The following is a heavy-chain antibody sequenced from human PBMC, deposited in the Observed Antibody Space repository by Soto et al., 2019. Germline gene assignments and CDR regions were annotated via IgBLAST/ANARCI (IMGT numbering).Heavy chain of an antibody. V-gene: IGHV4-30-2*01. Sequence: QLQLQESGSGLVKPSQTLSLTCAVSGGSISSGGYSWSWIRQPPGKGLEWIGYIYHSGSTYYNPSLKSRVTISVDRSKNQFSLKLSSVTAADTAVYYCARVSGDCSSTSCYEDDSYYYYGMDVWGQGTTVTVSS. CDR2: IYHSGST. J-gene: IGHJ6*02. CDR3: ARVSGDCSSTSCYEDDSYYYYGMDV. CDR1: GGSISSGGYS. D-gene: IGHD2-2*01.